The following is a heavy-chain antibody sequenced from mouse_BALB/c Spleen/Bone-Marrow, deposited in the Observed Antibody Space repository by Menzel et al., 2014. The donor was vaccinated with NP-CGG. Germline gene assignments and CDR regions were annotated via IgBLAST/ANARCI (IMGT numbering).Heavy chain of an antibody. V-gene: IGHV2-9*02. CDR2: IWAGGIT. CDR3: ARGGYYKYDEDAMDY. J-gene: IGHJ4*01. CDR1: GFSLTSYG. D-gene: IGHD2-14*01. Sequence: VNLVESGPGLVAPSQSLSITCTVSGFSLTSYGVHWVRQPPGKGLEWLGVIWAGGITNYNSTLMSRLSINKDDSKSKVFLKMNRLQTDDTAMYYCARGGYYKYDEDAMDYWGQGTSVTVSS.